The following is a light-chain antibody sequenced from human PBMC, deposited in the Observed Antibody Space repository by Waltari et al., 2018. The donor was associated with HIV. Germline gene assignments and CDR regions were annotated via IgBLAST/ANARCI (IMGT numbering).Light chain of an antibody. J-gene: IGLJ2*01. CDR3: SSYVNTDTLI. CDR2: EVH. Sequence: HSALTQPASVSGSPGQSITISCTGSSTDIGFYNLVSWYQQHPGKAPQLIIYEVHSRPSGVPDCFSCSKSGNTASLTISMLQADDEADYYCSSYVNTDTLIFGGGTKLTVL. CDR1: STDIGFYNL. V-gene: IGLV2-14*01.